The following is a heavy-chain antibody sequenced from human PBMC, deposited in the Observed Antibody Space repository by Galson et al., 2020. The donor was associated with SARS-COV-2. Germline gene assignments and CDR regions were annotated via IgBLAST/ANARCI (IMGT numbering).Heavy chain of an antibody. D-gene: IGHD6-19*01. CDR1: GFTFSNAW. J-gene: IGHJ4*02. Sequence: GESLKISCADSGFTFSNAWMSWVRQAPGKGLEWVGRIKSKTDGGTTDYAAPVRGRFTISRDDSKNTLYLQMNSLKTEDTAVYYCTTDSSSGWFQYFDYCGQGTLVTVSS. CDR3: TTDSSSGWFQYFDY. V-gene: IGHV3-15*01. CDR2: IKSKTDGGTT.